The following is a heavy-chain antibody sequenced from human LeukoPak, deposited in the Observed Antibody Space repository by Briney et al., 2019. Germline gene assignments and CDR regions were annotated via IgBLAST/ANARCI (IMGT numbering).Heavy chain of an antibody. CDR3: ARRGGCSSRRSPIDY. J-gene: IGHJ4*02. Sequence: RPGGSLRLSCTASGFTFSDYWMTWVRQAPGKGPEWVANIKQDGSQRYYVDSVRGRFTISRDNAKNSLFLQMNGLRAEDTAVYYCARRGGCSSRRSPIDYWGQGTLVTVSS. CDR2: IKQDGSQR. CDR1: GFTFSDYW. V-gene: IGHV3-7*01. D-gene: IGHD6-6*01.